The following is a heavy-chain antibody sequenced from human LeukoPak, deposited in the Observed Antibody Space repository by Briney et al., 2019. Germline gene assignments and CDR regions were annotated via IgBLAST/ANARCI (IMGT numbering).Heavy chain of an antibody. J-gene: IGHJ4*02. CDR3: ARDSSSFWPPTYYFDY. Sequence: AAVKVSCKASGYTFTAYYIHWVRQAPGQGLEWMGWINPNSGGTNFAQKFQGRVTMTRDTSISTAYMELSRLTSDETAVYYCARDSSSFWPPTYYFDYWGQGTLVTVSS. V-gene: IGHV1-2*02. CDR1: GYTFTAYY. CDR2: INPNSGGT. D-gene: IGHD6-19*01.